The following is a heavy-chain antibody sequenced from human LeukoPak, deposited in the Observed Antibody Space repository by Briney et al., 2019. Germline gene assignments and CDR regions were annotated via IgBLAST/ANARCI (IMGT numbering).Heavy chain of an antibody. J-gene: IGHJ4*02. CDR2: IFYVGST. CDR3: ARHGIQQWSDYYFDY. CDR1: GGSISSGNHY. Sequence: SETLSLTCTVSGGSISSGNHYWGWIRQPPGKGLEWIGSIFYVGSTYYNPSLKSRITISVDTSKDQFSLKLSSVTAADTAVYYCARHGIQQWSDYYFDYWGQGTLVTVSS. V-gene: IGHV4-39*01. D-gene: IGHD5-18*01.